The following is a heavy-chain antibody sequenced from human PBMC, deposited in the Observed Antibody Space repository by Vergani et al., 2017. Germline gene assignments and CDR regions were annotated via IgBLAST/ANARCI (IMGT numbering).Heavy chain of an antibody. CDR1: GFSFNSYW. CDR3: ARARCIETCYMSNCFNS. V-gene: IGHV3-74*03. J-gene: IGHJ5*01. Sequence: DVHLAESGGGFFQPGGSLRLSCSASGFSFNSYWMHWVRQVPGKGLLWVSRIKSDGSITAYADSVKGRFTISRDNAQNTLYLQMNSLRVEDTGVYYCARARCIETCYMSNCFNSWGQGNLVTVSS. CDR2: IKSDGSIT. D-gene: IGHD3-9*01.